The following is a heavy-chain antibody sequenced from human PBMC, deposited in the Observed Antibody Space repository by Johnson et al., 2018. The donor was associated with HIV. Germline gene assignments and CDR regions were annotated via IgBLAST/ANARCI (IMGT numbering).Heavy chain of an antibody. D-gene: IGHD1-26*01. CDR2: INWNGGST. V-gene: IGHV3-20*04. CDR3: ATGENLKWELRYPYAFDI. J-gene: IGHJ3*02. Sequence: VQLVESGGGVVRPGGSLRLSCAAFGFTFADYGMSWVRQAPEKGLEWVSGINWNGGSTGYADSVKGRFTISRDNAKNSLYLQMNSLRAEDTALYYCATGENLKWELRYPYAFDIWGQGTMVTVSS. CDR1: GFTFADYG.